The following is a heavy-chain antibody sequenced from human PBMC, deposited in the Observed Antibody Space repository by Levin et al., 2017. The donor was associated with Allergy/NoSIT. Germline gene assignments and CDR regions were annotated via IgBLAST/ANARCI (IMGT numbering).Heavy chain of an antibody. CDR2: IKQDGRTK. D-gene: IGHD1-1*01. CDR1: GFTFSSYW. J-gene: IGHJ4*02. V-gene: IGHV3-7*03. CDR3: ARAPYNEGRVHFDY. Sequence: GGSLRLSCVASGFTFSSYWMSWVRQAPGKGLEWVANIKQDGRTKYYVDPVKGRFTVSRDNAKNSLYLQMDSLRAGDTAIYYCARAPYNEGRVHFDYWGQGALVTVSS.